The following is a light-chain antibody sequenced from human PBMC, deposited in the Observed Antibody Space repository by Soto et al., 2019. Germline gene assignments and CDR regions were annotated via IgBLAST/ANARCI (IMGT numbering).Light chain of an antibody. CDR3: QQSYSVPRT. CDR2: GAS. CDR1: QSIGTY. V-gene: IGKV1-39*01. J-gene: IGKJ2*01. Sequence: DIQMTQSPSSLPASVGDRISITCRASQSIGTYLSWYQQKPGKAPKLLIYGASNLQSGAPSRFSGSGSETGFTLTISSLQPEDFATYYCQQSYSVPRTFGKGTKVDIK.